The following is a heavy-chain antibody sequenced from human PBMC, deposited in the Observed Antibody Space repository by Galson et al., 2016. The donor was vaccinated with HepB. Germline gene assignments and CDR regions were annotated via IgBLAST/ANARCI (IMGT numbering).Heavy chain of an antibody. J-gene: IGHJ4*02. CDR2: INYNGHT. CDR3: ARLVKEGSNYFDY. V-gene: IGHV4-39*01. Sequence: SETLSLTCTVSGGSISGAPYYYCWVRQPPGKGLEWIGSINYNGHTYYNGSLESRVTMSVDTSNHQFSLRLRSVIDSDTAVYFCARLVKEGSNYFDYWGQGALVTVSS. CDR1: GGSISGAPYY. D-gene: IGHD3-22*01.